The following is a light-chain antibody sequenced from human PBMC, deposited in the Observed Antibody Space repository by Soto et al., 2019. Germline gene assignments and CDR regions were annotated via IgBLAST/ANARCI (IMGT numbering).Light chain of an antibody. Sequence: QSALTQPASVSGSPGQSITISCTGTSSDIGTYNYVSWYQQHPGKAPKLMISEISNRPSGVSNRFSGSKSGNTASLTISGLQAEDEADYYCSSYSSTNTLVVFGGGTKVTVL. CDR3: SSYSSTNTLVV. CDR1: SSDIGTYNY. CDR2: EIS. V-gene: IGLV2-14*01. J-gene: IGLJ3*02.